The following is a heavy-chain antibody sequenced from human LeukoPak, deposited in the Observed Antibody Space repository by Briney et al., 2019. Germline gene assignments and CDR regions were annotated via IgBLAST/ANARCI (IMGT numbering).Heavy chain of an antibody. J-gene: IGHJ4*02. CDR2: ISGGGDNT. CDR3: ARASYCSNGVCYLVEY. Sequence: GGSLRLSCAASGFTFNSYAMSWVRQAPGKGLQWVSSISGGGDNTYYADSVKGRFTISRDNSKNTLFLQMNSLRAEDTAVYYCARASYCSNGVCYLVEYWGQGTLVTVSS. V-gene: IGHV3-23*01. CDR1: GFTFNSYA. D-gene: IGHD2-8*01.